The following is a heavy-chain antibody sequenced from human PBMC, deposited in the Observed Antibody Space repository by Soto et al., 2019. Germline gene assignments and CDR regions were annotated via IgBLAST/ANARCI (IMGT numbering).Heavy chain of an antibody. CDR2: ISYDGSNK. V-gene: IGHV3-30*18. Sequence: GGSLRLSCAASGFTFSSYGMHWVRQAPGKGLEWVAVISYDGSNKYYADSVKGRFTISRDNSKNTLYLQMNSLRAEDTAVYYCAKVARAPMYYDFWRGKGYGMDVWGQGTTVTVSS. CDR3: AKVARAPMYYDFWRGKGYGMDV. CDR1: GFTFSSYG. J-gene: IGHJ6*02. D-gene: IGHD3-3*01.